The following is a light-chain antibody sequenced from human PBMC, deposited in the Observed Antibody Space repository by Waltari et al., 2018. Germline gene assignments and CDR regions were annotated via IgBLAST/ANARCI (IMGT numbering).Light chain of an antibody. Sequence: SYELTQPPSVSVSPGQTLPSTCSGDHVGSRYTWWYKKRAGQSPIMLIFQDSKRPSGIPERFSGSNSGNTAALTISGAQSMDEADYYCQTWVNGTVIFGGGTKVTVL. CDR3: QTWVNGTVI. J-gene: IGLJ2*01. CDR1: HVGSRY. V-gene: IGLV3-1*01. CDR2: QDS.